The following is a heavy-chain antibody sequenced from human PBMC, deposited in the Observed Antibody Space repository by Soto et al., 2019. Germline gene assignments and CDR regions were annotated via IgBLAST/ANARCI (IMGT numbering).Heavy chain of an antibody. CDR2: IWYDGSNK. V-gene: IGHV3-33*06. CDR3: TKKSGSIVGVSDV. J-gene: IGHJ6*02. CDR1: GFTFSSYG. D-gene: IGHD3-10*01. Sequence: GGSLRLSCAASGFTFSSYGMHWVRQAPGKGLEWVAVIWYDGSNKYYADSVKGRFTISRDNSKNTLYLQMNSLRVEDTAVYYCTKKSGSIVGVSDVWGQGTTVTVSS.